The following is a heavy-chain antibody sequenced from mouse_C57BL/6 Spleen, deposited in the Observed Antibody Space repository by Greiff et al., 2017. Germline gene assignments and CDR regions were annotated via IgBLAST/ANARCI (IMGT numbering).Heavy chain of an antibody. CDR1: GYTFTSYW. CDR2: IDPNSGGT. V-gene: IGHV1-72*01. Sequence: QVQLQQSGAELVKPGASVKLSCKASGYTFTSYWMHWVKQRPGRGLEWIGRIDPNSGGTKYNEKFKSKATLTVDKPSSTAYMQLSSLTSEDAAVYYCASPDANTTLDAMGYWGQGTSVTVSS. CDR3: ASPDANTTLDAMGY. D-gene: IGHD1-1*01. J-gene: IGHJ4*01.